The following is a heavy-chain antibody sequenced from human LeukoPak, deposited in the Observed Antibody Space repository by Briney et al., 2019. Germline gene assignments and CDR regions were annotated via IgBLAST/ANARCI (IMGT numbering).Heavy chain of an antibody. CDR1: GFTFGSYW. J-gene: IGHJ4*02. Sequence: GGSLRLSCAAAGFTFGSYWMHWVRHAPGKGLVWVSRIDSDGSRISYADSVNGRFTISRDNAKNTLYLQMNSLRVEDTAVYYCSGGRDRSQLYSDSWGQGPLASVSS. CDR2: IDSDGSRI. D-gene: IGHD5-24*01. V-gene: IGHV3-74*01. CDR3: SGGRDRSQLYSDS.